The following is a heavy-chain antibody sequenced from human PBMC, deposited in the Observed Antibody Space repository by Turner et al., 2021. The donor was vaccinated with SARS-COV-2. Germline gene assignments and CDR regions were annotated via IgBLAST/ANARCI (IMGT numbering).Heavy chain of an antibody. V-gene: IGHV3-74*01. J-gene: IGHJ4*02. CDR1: GFTFSIYW. Sequence: EVQMVESGGGGVQPGVSVRLYGAATGFTFSIYWMHWVRQAPGKGLVWVSRINSDGSSTSYADSVKGRFTISRDNAKNTLYLQMNSLRAEDTAVYYCAREGHTAMGVFFDYWGQGTLVTVSS. CDR3: AREGHTAMGVFFDY. D-gene: IGHD5-18*01. CDR2: INSDGSST.